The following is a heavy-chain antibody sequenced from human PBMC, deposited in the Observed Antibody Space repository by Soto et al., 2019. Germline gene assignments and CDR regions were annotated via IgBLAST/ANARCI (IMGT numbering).Heavy chain of an antibody. V-gene: IGHV1-8*01. CDR1: GYTFTTYN. Sequence: GASVEVSCEASGYTFTTYNINWVRQATGQGLEWMGWMNPNSGNTGYAQKFQDRITLTRDTSITTAYMELSSLRSDDTAVYFCVRYGVAATYWGQGTLVTVSS. CDR3: VRYGVAATY. CDR2: MNPNSGNT. J-gene: IGHJ4*02. D-gene: IGHD2-21*02.